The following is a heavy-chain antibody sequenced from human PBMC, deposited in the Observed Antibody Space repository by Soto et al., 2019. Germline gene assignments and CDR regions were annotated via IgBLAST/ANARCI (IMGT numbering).Heavy chain of an antibody. CDR3: AKDRLGGNFDY. CDR2: SGTGGST. V-gene: IGHV3-23*01. CDR1: GFTFNNYA. Sequence: GSLRLSCAASGFTFNNYAMNWVRQAPGKGLEWVATSGTGGSTYYADSVKGRFTISRDNSKNTLYLQMNSLRVEDTAVYYCAKDRLGGNFDYWGQGTQVTVSS. J-gene: IGHJ4*02.